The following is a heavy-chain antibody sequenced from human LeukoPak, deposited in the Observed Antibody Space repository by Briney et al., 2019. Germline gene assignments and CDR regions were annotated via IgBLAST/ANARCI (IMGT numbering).Heavy chain of an antibody. CDR2: FDPEDGET. CDR1: GYTLTELS. D-gene: IGHD1-14*01. J-gene: IGHJ6*02. Sequence: GASVKVSCKVSGYTLTELSMHWVRQAPGKGLEWMGGFDPEDGETIYAQKFQGRFTMTEDTSTDTAYMELSSLRSEDTAVYYCATDNRLDRRYYYYGMDVWGQGTTVTVSS. V-gene: IGHV1-24*01. CDR3: ATDNRLDRRYYYYGMDV.